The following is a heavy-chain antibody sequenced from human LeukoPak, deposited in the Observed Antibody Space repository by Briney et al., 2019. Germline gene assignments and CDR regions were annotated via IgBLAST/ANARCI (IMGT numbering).Heavy chain of an antibody. J-gene: IGHJ4*02. CDR2: ISPIFGTA. D-gene: IGHD3-22*01. V-gene: IGHV1-69*05. Sequence: SVTVSFKATGGTFITYPTSWVRQPRGQGTVWMGRISPIFGTANYAQKFQGRVTITTDDSTSTAYMELSSLRSEDTAVYYCPRGGSSGYRDWGQGTLVTVSS. CDR3: PRGGSSGYRD. CDR1: GGTFITYP.